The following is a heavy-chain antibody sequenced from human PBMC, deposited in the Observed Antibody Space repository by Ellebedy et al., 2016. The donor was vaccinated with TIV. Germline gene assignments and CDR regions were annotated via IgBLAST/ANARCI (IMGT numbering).Heavy chain of an antibody. J-gene: IGHJ4*02. CDR2: ITSRAYGGTA. CDR3: VRVIAVSGRGYFDY. CDR1: GFTFSDHY. D-gene: IGHD6-19*01. V-gene: IGHV3-72*01. Sequence: PGGSLRLSCAASGFTFSDHYMDWVRQAPGKGLEWVSFITSRAYGGTAAYAASVKGRFTISRDDSENSLYLQMNSLKTEDTAVYYCVRVIAVSGRGYFDYWGQGTLVTVSS.